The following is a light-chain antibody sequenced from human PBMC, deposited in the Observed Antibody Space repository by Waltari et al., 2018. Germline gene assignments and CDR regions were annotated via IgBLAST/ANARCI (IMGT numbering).Light chain of an antibody. V-gene: IGKV3-20*01. J-gene: IGKJ1*01. CDR3: QHYVRLPAT. CDR1: QGFTRAL. CDR2: GAS. Sequence: EILFKQSPGHLSLSPGEKATLPCRASQGFTRALAWYQQKPGQAPRLLIYGASNRATGIPDRFSGSGSGTDFSLTISRLEPEDFAVYYCQHYVRLPATFGQGTKVEIK.